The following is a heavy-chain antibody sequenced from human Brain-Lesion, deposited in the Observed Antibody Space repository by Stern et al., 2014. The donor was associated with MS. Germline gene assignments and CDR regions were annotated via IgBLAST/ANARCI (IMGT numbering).Heavy chain of an antibody. D-gene: IGHD2-2*01. Sequence: VQLVQSGAEVKKPGASVRVSCEASGNSFTHFYIHWVRQAPGPGLEWMGWINPNSGGTKFAQKFQGWVTITRDTSMTTAYMEVTSLTSDDTAVYYCARGGRYYADYWGQGTLVTVSS. CDR1: GNSFTHFY. CDR3: ARGGRYYADY. J-gene: IGHJ4*02. CDR2: INPNSGGT. V-gene: IGHV1-2*04.